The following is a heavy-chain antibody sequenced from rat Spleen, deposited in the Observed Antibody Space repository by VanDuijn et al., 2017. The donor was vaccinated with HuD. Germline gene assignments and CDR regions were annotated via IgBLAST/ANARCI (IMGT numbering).Heavy chain of an antibody. D-gene: IGHD1-2*01. CDR1: GFSLTSYN. Sequence: QVQLKESGPGLVQPSQTLSLTCTVAGFSLTSYNVHWVRQPPGKGLEWMGVIWNTGGTRYNSALKSRLSISKDTSKSQVFLKMNSLQTEDTATYYCARSGYYYSSYVPFFDYWGQGVMVTVSS. V-gene: IGHV2-41*01. J-gene: IGHJ2*01. CDR2: IWNTGGT. CDR3: ARSGYYYSSYVPFFDY.